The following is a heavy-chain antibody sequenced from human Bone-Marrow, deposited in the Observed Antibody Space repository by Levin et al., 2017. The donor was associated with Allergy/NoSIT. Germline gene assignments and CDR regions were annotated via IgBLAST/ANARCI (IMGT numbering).Heavy chain of an antibody. CDR3: VREGVAPTDY. CDR2: ISNDGSNK. Sequence: SCAPSGFTFSGYAMQWVRQAPGKGLEWVALISNDGSNKYYADSVKGRFTISRDNSKNTLYLQMNSLRDEDTGVYYCVREGVAPTDYWGQGTLVTVSS. J-gene: IGHJ4*02. V-gene: IGHV3-30*04. CDR1: GFTFSGYA. D-gene: IGHD2-15*01.